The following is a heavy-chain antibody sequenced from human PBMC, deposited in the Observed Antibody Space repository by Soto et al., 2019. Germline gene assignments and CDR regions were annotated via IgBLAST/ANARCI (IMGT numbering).Heavy chain of an antibody. V-gene: IGHV1-69*06. J-gene: IGHJ4*02. CDR3: ARDPEPHDYCGNSGDY. Sequence: QVQLVQSGAEVKKPGSSVKVSCKASGGTFSSYAISWVRQAPGQGLEWMGGIIPIFGTANYAQKFQGRVTITADKSTSTAYMELSSLRSEDTAVYYCARDPEPHDYCGNSGDYWGQGTLVTVSS. CDR2: IIPIFGTA. D-gene: IGHD4-17*01. CDR1: GGTFSSYA.